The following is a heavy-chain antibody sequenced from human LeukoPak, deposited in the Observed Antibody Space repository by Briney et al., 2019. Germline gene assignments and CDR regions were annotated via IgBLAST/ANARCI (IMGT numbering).Heavy chain of an antibody. Sequence: GGSLRLSCAASGFTFSSYAMHWVRQAPGKGLEWVAVISYDGSNKYYADSVKGRFTISRDNSKNTLYLQMNSLRAEDTAVYYCARDVGVVIGGDFDYWGQGTLVTVSS. CDR1: GFTFSSYA. D-gene: IGHD3-3*01. CDR3: ARDVGVVIGGDFDY. V-gene: IGHV3-30-3*01. CDR2: ISYDGSNK. J-gene: IGHJ4*02.